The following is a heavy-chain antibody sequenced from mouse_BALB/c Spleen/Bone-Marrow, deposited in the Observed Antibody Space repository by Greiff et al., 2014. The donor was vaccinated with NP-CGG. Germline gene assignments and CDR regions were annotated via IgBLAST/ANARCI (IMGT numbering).Heavy chain of an antibody. CDR3: TGSDY. CDR2: IRLKSNNYAT. CDR1: GFTFSNYW. Sequence: EVKLLESGGGLVQPGGSMKLSCVASGFTFSNYWMNWVRQSPEKGLEWVAEIRLKSNNYATHYAESVKGRFTISRDDSKSSVYLQMNNLRAEDTGIYYCTGSDYWGQGTTLTVSS. J-gene: IGHJ2*01. V-gene: IGHV6-6*02. D-gene: IGHD1-1*01.